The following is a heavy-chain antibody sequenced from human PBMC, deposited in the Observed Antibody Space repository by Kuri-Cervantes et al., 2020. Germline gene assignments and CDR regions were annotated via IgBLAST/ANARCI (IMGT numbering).Heavy chain of an antibody. V-gene: IGHV1-3*01. Sequence: ASVKVSCKASGYTFTSYAMHWVRQAPGQRLEWMGWINAGNGNTKYSQKFQGRVTITRDMSISTAYMELSRLRSDDTAVYYCARETMIVVVAKGYFDLWGRGTLVTVSS. J-gene: IGHJ2*01. D-gene: IGHD3-22*01. CDR2: INAGNGNT. CDR3: ARETMIVVVAKGYFDL. CDR1: GYTFTSYA.